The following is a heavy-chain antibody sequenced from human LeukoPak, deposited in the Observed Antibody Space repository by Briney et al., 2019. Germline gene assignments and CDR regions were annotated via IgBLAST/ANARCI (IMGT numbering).Heavy chain of an antibody. J-gene: IGHJ4*02. Sequence: GGSLRLSCAASGFTVSSNYMSWVRQAPGKGLEWVSVIYSGGSTYYADSVKGRFTISRDNSKNTLYLQMNSLRAEDTAVYYCAYAEVTTSFDYWGRGTLVTVSS. CDR1: GFTVSSNY. CDR3: AYAEVTTSFDY. CDR2: IYSGGST. V-gene: IGHV3-53*01. D-gene: IGHD4-11*01.